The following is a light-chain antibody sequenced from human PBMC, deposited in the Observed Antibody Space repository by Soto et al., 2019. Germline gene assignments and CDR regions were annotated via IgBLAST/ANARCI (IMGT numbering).Light chain of an antibody. Sequence: QSALSQPPSASGSPGQSVTISCTGSSSDVGGYNFVSWYQHLPGKAPKLMIYEVIQLPSGVPDRFSGSKSGNTASLTVSGLQAEDEADYYCSSYAGSDNFVLFGGGTKLTVL. CDR2: EVI. CDR1: SSDVGGYNF. J-gene: IGLJ2*01. CDR3: SSYAGSDNFVL. V-gene: IGLV2-8*01.